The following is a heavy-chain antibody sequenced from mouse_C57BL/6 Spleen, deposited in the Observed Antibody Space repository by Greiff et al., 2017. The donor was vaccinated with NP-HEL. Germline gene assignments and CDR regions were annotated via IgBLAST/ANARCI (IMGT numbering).Heavy chain of an antibody. CDR3: ARRCTRSSLWYFDV. CDR2: INPYNGDT. Sequence: VQLQQSGPELVKPGDSVKISCKASGYSFTGYFMNWVLQSHGKSLEWIGRINPYNGDTFYNQKFKGKATLTVDKSSSTAHMELLSLTSEDSAVYYCARRCTRSSLWYFDVWGTGTTVTVSS. D-gene: IGHD1-1*01. CDR1: GYSFTGYF. J-gene: IGHJ1*03. V-gene: IGHV1-20*01.